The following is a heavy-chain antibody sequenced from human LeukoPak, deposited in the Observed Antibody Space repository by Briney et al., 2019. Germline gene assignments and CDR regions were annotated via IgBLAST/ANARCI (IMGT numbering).Heavy chain of an antibody. D-gene: IGHD3-16*02. CDR3: ARAPNLGELSLGY. CDR1: GGSFSGYY. Sequence: PSETLSLTCVVYGGSFSGYYWSWIRQPPGKGLEWIGEINHSGSTNYNPSLKSRVTISVDTSKNQFSLKLSSVTAADTAVYYCARAPNLGELSLGYWGQGTLVTVSS. CDR2: INHSGST. J-gene: IGHJ4*02. V-gene: IGHV4-34*01.